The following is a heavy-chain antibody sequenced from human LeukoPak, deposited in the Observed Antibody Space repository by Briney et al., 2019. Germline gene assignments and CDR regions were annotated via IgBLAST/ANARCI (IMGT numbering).Heavy chain of an antibody. CDR3: AMRSYDFWSGYYTIDY. V-gene: IGHV4-34*01. D-gene: IGHD3-3*01. Sequence: SETLSLTCAVYGGSFSGYYWSWIRQPPGKGLEWIGETNHSGSTNYNPSLKSRVTISVDTSKNQFSLKLSSVTAADTAVYYCAMRSYDFWSGYYTIDYWGQGTLVTVSS. CDR2: TNHSGST. CDR1: GGSFSGYY. J-gene: IGHJ4*02.